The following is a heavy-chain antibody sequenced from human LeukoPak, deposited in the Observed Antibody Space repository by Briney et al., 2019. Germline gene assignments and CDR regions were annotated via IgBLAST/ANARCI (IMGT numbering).Heavy chain of an antibody. CDR2: ISSSGSTI. J-gene: IGHJ3*02. V-gene: IGHV3-48*03. Sequence: GGSLRLSCAASGFTFSSYEMNWVRQAPGKGLEWVSYISSSGSTIYYADSVKGRFTISRDNSKNTLYLQMNSLRAEDTAVYYCAKDLRGSGSYYNVGIWGQGTMVTVSS. CDR3: AKDLRGSGSYYNVGI. CDR1: GFTFSSYE. D-gene: IGHD3-10*01.